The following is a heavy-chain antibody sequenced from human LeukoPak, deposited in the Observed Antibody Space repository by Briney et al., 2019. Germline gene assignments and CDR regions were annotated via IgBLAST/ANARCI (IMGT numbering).Heavy chain of an antibody. CDR3: ARGIGHWVDP. V-gene: IGHV3-21*01. D-gene: IGHD2/OR15-2a*01. J-gene: IGHJ5*02. CDR2: ISSSSSYI. CDR1: GFTFSSYG. Sequence: GGSLRLSCAASGFTFSSYGMSWVRQAPGKGLEWVSSISSSSSYIYYADSVKGRFTISRDNAKNSLYLQMNSLRAEDTAVYYCARGIGHWVDPWGQGTLVTVSS.